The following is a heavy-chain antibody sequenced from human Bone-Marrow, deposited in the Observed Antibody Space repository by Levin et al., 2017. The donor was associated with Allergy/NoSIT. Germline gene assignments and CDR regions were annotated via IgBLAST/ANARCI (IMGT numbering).Heavy chain of an antibody. Sequence: GGSLRLSCVASGFTFGSHAMSWVRQAPGKGLEWVSDISGRGDSTYYADSVKGRFTISRDNSKNTLYLQMNSLRGEDTAVYYCAKDRYCSSTSCYEYYYGMDVWGQGTTVTVSS. CDR3: AKDRYCSSTSCYEYYYGMDV. D-gene: IGHD2-2*01. CDR2: ISGRGDST. J-gene: IGHJ6*02. V-gene: IGHV3-23*01. CDR1: GFTFGSHA.